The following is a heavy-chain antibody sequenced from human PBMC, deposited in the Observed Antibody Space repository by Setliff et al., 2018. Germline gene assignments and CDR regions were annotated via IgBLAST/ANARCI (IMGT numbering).Heavy chain of an antibody. J-gene: IGHJ6*03. CDR3: AKEAANYYYYMDV. V-gene: IGHV5-51*01. Sequence: GESLKISCKGSGYSFTSYWIAWVRQMPGKGLEWMGIIYPGDSDTRYSPSFQGQVTISADKSISTAYLQWSSLKASDTAIYYCAKEAANYYYYMDVWGKGTTVTVSS. D-gene: IGHD2-15*01. CDR2: IYPGDSDT. CDR1: GYSFTSYW.